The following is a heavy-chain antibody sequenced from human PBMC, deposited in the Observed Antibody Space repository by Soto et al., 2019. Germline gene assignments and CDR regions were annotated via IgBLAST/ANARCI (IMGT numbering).Heavy chain of an antibody. J-gene: IGHJ6*03. V-gene: IGHV1-8*01. CDR1: GYTFTSYD. CDR3: ARARYGYVGDYYYYMDV. Sequence: ASVKVSCKASGYTFTSYDINWVRQATGHGLEWMGWMNPNSGNTGYAQKFQGRVTMTRNTSISTAYMELSSLRSEDTAVYYCARARYGYVGDYYYYMDVWGKGTTVTVSS. CDR2: MNPNSGNT. D-gene: IGHD5-18*01.